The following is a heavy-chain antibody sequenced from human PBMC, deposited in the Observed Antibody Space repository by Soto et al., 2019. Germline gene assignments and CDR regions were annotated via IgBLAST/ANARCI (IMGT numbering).Heavy chain of an antibody. D-gene: IGHD3-16*01. Sequence: EVQLVESGGGLVQPGGSLRLSCAASGFTFSSYWRSWVRQAPGKGLEWVANIKQDGSEKYYVDSVKGRFTIYRDNAKNSQKPQVHGVIGEETAVDYGARVVACEDFGGVLENWGQGSLVSV. CDR1: GFTFSSYW. V-gene: IGHV3-7*01. CDR3: ARVVACEDFGGVLEN. CDR2: IKQDGSEK. J-gene: IGHJ4*02.